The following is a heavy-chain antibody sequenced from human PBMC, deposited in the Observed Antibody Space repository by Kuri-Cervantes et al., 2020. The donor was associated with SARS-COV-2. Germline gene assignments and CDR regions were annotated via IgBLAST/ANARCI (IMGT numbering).Heavy chain of an antibody. CDR3: ARESSYITIFGVVTRYGMDV. V-gene: IGHV4-30-4*01. Sequence: SETLSLTCTVSGGSISSGDYYWSWIRQPPGKGLEWIGYIYYSGSTYYNPSLNSRVTISVDTSKNQFSLNLSSVTAADPAVYYCARESSYITIFGVVTRYGMDVWGQGTTVTVSS. CDR2: IYYSGST. D-gene: IGHD3-3*01. J-gene: IGHJ6*02. CDR1: GGSISSGDYY.